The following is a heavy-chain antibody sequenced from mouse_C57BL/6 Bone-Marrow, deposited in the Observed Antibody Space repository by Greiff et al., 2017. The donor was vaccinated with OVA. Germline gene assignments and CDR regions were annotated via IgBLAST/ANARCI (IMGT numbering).Heavy chain of an antibody. V-gene: IGHV1-61*01. Sequence: QVQLQQPGAELVRPGSSVKLSCKASGYTFTSYWMDWVKQRPGQGLEWIGNIHPSDSETHYNQKFKDKATLTVDKSSSTAYMQLSSLTSEDSAVXYCARTSYYGNSSFAYWGQGTLVTGSA. CDR3: ARTSYYGNSSFAY. CDR1: GYTFTSYW. D-gene: IGHD1-1*01. CDR2: IHPSDSET. J-gene: IGHJ3*01.